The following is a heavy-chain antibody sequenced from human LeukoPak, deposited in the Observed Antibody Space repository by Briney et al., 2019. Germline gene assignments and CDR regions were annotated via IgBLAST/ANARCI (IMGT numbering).Heavy chain of an antibody. CDR2: DSYSGGST. Sequence: PGGSLRLSCAASGFTFSNYAMHWVRQPPGKGLESVSGDSYSGGSTYYANSVKGRFTISRDNSKNTLNLQMGSLRTEDMAVYYCAREAIGISRRGGFDIWGQGTMVTVSS. V-gene: IGHV3-64*01. D-gene: IGHD2/OR15-2a*01. CDR1: GFTFSNYA. J-gene: IGHJ3*02. CDR3: AREAIGISRRGGFDI.